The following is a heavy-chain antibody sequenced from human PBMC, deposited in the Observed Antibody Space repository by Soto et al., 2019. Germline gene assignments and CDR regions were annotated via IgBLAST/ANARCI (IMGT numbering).Heavy chain of an antibody. CDR2: IIVYNGNT. Sequence: ASVKVSCKASGYIFTSYGVSWVRQAPGQGLEWMGWIIVYNGNTKYAQKLQVRVTMTTDTSTSTAYMELRGLRSDDTAVYYCAGSGRPGYYYSIMDVWGQGTTVTVSS. D-gene: IGHD3-10*01. CDR3: AGSGRPGYYYSIMDV. V-gene: IGHV1-18*01. J-gene: IGHJ6*02. CDR1: GYIFTSYG.